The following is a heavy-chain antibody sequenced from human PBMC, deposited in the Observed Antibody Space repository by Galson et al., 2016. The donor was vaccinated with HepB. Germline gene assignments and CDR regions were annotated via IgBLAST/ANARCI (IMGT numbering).Heavy chain of an antibody. Sequence: SVKVSCKASGYTFTGYYMHWVRQAPGQGLEWMGWINPNSGGTNYAQKFQGRVTITRETSISTAYMELSSLRSNDTAVYYCARDRLGGYDYHWGQGTLVTVSS. V-gene: IGHV1-2*02. CDR2: INPNSGGT. J-gene: IGHJ5*02. CDR3: ARDRLGGYDYH. CDR1: GYTFTGYY. D-gene: IGHD5-12*01.